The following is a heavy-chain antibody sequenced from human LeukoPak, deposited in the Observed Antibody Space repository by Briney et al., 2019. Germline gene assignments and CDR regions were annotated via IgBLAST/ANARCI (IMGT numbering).Heavy chain of an antibody. CDR3: ARVRITMVRGVINHYYGMDV. J-gene: IGHJ6*02. D-gene: IGHD3-10*01. V-gene: IGHV1-2*02. CDR1: GYTFTGYY. CDR2: INPNSGGT. Sequence: ASVKVSCKASGYTFTGYYMHWVRQAPGQGLEWMGWINPNSGGTNYAQKFQGRVTMTRDTSISTAYMELSRLRSDDTAVYYCARVRITMVRGVINHYYGMDVWGQGTTVTVSS.